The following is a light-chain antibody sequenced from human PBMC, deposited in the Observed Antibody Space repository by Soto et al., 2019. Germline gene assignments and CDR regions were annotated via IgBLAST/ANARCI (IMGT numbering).Light chain of an antibody. CDR2: GAF. J-gene: IGKJ5*01. Sequence: EIVLTQSPATLSLSPGERATLSCRAGPSDTNYLAWYQQKPGEAPRLLIYGAFNRATGIPARFSGRGSGTDFTLTISSLQPADFPVYYCQQRNIWPPVTFGQGTRLEIK. CDR3: QQRNIWPPVT. CDR1: PSDTNY. V-gene: IGKV3-11*01.